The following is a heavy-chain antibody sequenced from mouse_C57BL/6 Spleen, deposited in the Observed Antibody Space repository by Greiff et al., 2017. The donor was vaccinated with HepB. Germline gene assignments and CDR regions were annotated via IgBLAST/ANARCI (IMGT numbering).Heavy chain of an antibody. J-gene: IGHJ4*01. D-gene: IGHD1-1*01. CDR3: TRDQDYYGSSYAMDY. V-gene: IGHV5-9-1*02. Sequence: EVMLVESGEGLVKPGGSLKLSCAASGFTFSSYAMSWVRQTPEKRLEWVAYISSGGDYIYYAATVKGRFTISRDNARNTLDLQMSSLKSEDTAMYYCTRDQDYYGSSYAMDYWGQGTSVTVSS. CDR1: GFTFSSYA. CDR2: ISSGGDYI.